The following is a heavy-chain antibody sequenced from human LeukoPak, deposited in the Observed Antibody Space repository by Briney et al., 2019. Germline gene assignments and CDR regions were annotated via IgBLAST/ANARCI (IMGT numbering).Heavy chain of an antibody. CDR1: GFTFSDYS. J-gene: IGHJ4*02. V-gene: IGHV3-21*01. CDR3: ARGGDSYFDN. D-gene: IGHD3-10*01. Sequence: PGGSLRLSCAASGFTFSDYSMNWVRQAPGRGLEWVSSISSSGFSMFYADSVKGRFTISRDKAKNSLYLKMNSLRGEDTAVYYCARGGDSYFDNWGQGTLVTVSS. CDR2: ISSSGFSM.